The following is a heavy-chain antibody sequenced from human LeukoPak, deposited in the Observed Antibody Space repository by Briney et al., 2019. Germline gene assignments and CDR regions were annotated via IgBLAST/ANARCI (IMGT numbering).Heavy chain of an antibody. CDR1: GYTFSAYY. J-gene: IGHJ4*02. CDR2: ISPQSFDT. D-gene: IGHD6-13*01. Sequence: ASVKVSCKGSGYTFSAYYIHWLRQAPGQGPEWMGWISPQSFDTNYAQKFQGRVTTTTATSMNTVFMELSRLSSDDTAVYCAREGDIAAALFDNWGQGTLVTVSS. V-gene: IGHV1-2*02. CDR3: AREGDIAAALFDN.